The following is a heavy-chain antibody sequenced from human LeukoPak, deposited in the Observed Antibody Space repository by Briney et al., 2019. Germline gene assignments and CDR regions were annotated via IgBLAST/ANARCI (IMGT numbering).Heavy chain of an antibody. CDR2: ISGSAYST. V-gene: IGHV3-23*01. CDR3: AKETVAAPPIDY. D-gene: IGHD6-19*01. J-gene: IGHJ4*02. Sequence: GGSLRLSCAASGFNFSSYAMSWVRQAPGKGLEWVSAISGSAYSTYYADSVKGRFTISRDNSKNTLYLQMNSLRAEDTAVYYCAKETVAAPPIDYWGQGTLVTVSS. CDR1: GFNFSSYA.